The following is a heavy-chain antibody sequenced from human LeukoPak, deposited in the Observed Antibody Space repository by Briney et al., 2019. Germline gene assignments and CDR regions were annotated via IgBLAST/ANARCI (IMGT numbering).Heavy chain of an antibody. CDR1: GYIFTCYY. CDR2: VNPNSGAT. V-gene: IGHV1-2*02. J-gene: IGHJ4*02. D-gene: IGHD3-10*01. Sequence: ASVKVSCKTSGYIFTCYYMHWVRQAPGQGLEWMGWVNPNSGATKNAQSFQGRVTLTRDTSISTIYMELRSVTSDDTAVYYCAREGEFGDLLFDFWGQGTLVTVSS. CDR3: AREGEFGDLLFDF.